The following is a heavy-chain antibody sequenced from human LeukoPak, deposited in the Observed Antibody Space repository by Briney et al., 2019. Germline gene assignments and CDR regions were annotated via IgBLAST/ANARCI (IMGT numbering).Heavy chain of an antibody. Sequence: ASVKVSCKASGYTFTGSYMHWVRQAPGQGLEWMGWINPNSGGTNYAQKFQGRVTMTRDTSISTAYMELSRLRSDDTAVYYCARENHVWNGAYYYCMDVWGQGTTVTV. CDR3: ARENHVWNGAYYYCMDV. J-gene: IGHJ6*02. CDR1: GYTFTGSY. V-gene: IGHV1-2*02. CDR2: INPNSGGT. D-gene: IGHD1-1*01.